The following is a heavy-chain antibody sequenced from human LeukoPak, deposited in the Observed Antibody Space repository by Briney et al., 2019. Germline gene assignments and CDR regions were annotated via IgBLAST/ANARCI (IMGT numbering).Heavy chain of an antibody. D-gene: IGHD6-6*01. CDR1: GYTFTSYG. CDR3: TMKKLGQLGADY. CDR2: ISAYNGNT. V-gene: IGHV1-18*01. Sequence: ASVKVSCKASGYTFTSYGISWVRQAPGQGLEWMGWISAYNGNTNYAQKLQGRVTMTTDTSTSTAYMELRSLRSDDTAVYYCTMKKLGQLGADYWGQGTLVIVSS. J-gene: IGHJ4*02.